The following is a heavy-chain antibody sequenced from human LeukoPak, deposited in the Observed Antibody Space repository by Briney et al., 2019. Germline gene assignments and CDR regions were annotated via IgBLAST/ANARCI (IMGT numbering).Heavy chain of an antibody. CDR2: ISGSASST. Sequence: GGSLRLSCAASGFTFSNYAMSWVRQAPGKGLEWVSAISGSASSTYHADSVKGRFTISRDNTQNSLYLQMNSLRAEDTAVYYCARDQTPYYWGQGTLVTVSS. CDR3: ARDQTPYY. J-gene: IGHJ4*02. V-gene: IGHV3-23*01. CDR1: GFTFSNYA.